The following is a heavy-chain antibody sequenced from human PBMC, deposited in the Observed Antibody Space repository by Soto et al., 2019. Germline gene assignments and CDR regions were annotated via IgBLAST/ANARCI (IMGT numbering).Heavy chain of an antibody. CDR3: ATASSGFARYFDL. V-gene: IGHV3-15*01. Sequence: EEQLVEAGGGLVKPGGSLRLSCAASGFTFSNAWMSWVRQAPGKGLEWVGRIKSKTNGGTTDYVAPVKDRFSISRDDSKNTLDLQMNSLKTEDTAVYYCATASSGFARYFDLWGRGTLVTVSS. CDR2: IKSKTNGGTT. J-gene: IGHJ2*01. CDR1: GFTFSNAW. D-gene: IGHD5-12*01.